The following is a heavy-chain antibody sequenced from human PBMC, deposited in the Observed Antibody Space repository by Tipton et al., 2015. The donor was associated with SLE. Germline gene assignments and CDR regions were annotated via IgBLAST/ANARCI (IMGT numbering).Heavy chain of an antibody. Sequence: TLSLTCTVSGGSISSYYWSWIRQPPGKGLEWIGYIYYSGSTNYNPSLKSRVTISVDTPKNQFSLKLSSVTAADTAVYYCARAPIAAPTGYYYGMDVWGRGTTVTVSS. D-gene: IGHD6-13*01. CDR2: IYYSGST. CDR3: ARAPIAAPTGYYYGMDV. V-gene: IGHV4-59*01. CDR1: GGSISSYY. J-gene: IGHJ6*02.